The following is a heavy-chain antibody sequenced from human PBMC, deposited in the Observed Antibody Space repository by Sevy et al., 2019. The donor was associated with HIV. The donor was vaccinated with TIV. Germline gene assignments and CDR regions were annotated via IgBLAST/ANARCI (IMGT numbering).Heavy chain of an antibody. D-gene: IGHD3-16*01. CDR3: ARLKLHYDPYYFDL. CDR1: GFSVSSNY. J-gene: IGHJ4*02. Sequence: GGSLRLSCAASGFSVSSNYMSWVRQAPGKGPEWVSVIHSGGKISYADSVQGRFTISRDNSKNTLYLQMNSLRAEDTAVYYCARLKLHYDPYYFDLWGQGTLVTVSS. V-gene: IGHV3-53*01. CDR2: IHSGGKI.